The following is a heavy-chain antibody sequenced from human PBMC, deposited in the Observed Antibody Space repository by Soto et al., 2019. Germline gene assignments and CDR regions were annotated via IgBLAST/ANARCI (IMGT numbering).Heavy chain of an antibody. V-gene: IGHV3-72*01. D-gene: IGHD1-1*01. J-gene: IGHJ4*02. CDR3: AGGGNTDWRYFDS. CDR2: TRNKANSYTT. CDR1: GFTLSDYY. Sequence: EVQLVESGGGLVQPGGSLRLSCAASGFTLSDYYMDWVRQAPGKGLEWVGRTRNKANSYTTEYAASVKGRFTVSRDDSENSLYLQMNSLKTEDTAVYFCAGGGNTDWRYFDSWGQGTLVTVSS.